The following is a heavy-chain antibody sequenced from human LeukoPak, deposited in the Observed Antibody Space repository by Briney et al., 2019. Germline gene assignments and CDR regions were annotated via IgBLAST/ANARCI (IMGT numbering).Heavy chain of an antibody. CDR1: GFTFSTNA. V-gene: IGHV3-23*01. J-gene: IGHJ4*02. CDR2: IGSDGNT. Sequence: GGSLRLSCAASGFTFSTNAMSWVRQAPGKGLEWVSGIGSDGNTFYTDSVKGRFTISRDNSKNTLYLQMNSLRAEDTAIYYCAKDLYFWSGIDYWGQGTLVTVSS. CDR3: AKDLYFWSGIDY. D-gene: IGHD3-3*01.